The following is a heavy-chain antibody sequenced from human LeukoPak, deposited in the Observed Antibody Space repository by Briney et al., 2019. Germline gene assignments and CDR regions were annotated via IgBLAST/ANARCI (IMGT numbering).Heavy chain of an antibody. J-gene: IGHJ4*02. Sequence: GGSLRLSCAASGFTFSSYWMSWVRQAPGKGLEWVANIKQDGSEKYYVDSVKGRFTISRDNAKNSLYLQMNSLRAEDTAVYYCARGTVGLLLRGSVLSPYWGQGTLVTVSS. CDR1: GFTFSSYW. D-gene: IGHD3-22*01. CDR3: ARGTVGLLLRGSVLSPY. CDR2: IKQDGSEK. V-gene: IGHV3-7*01.